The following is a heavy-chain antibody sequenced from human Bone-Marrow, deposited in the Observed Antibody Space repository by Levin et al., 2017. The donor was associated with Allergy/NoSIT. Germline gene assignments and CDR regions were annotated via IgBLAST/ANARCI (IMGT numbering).Heavy chain of an antibody. CDR1: GFTFSSYS. CDR2: ISSSSSYI. Sequence: GGSLRLSCAASGFTFSSYSMNWVRQAPGKGLEWVSSISSSSSYIYYADSVKGRFTISRDNAKNSLYLQMNSLRAEDTAVYYCASSLLWFREAPGGGNYYYYMDVWGKGTTVTVSS. J-gene: IGHJ6*03. D-gene: IGHD3-10*01. V-gene: IGHV3-21*01. CDR3: ASSLLWFREAPGGGNYYYYMDV.